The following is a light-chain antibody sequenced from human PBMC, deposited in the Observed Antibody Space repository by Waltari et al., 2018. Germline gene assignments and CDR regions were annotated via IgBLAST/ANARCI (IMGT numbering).Light chain of an antibody. J-gene: IGKJ1*01. CDR2: GAS. CDR3: QHYVRLPVT. CDR1: QSVSRA. V-gene: IGKV3-20*01. Sequence: EIVLTQSPGTLSLSPGERVTLSCRASQSVSRALAWYPQKPGQAPRLLMDGASSRATGIPDRFSGSGSGTDFSLTISRLEPEDFAVYYCQHYVRLPVTFGQGTKVEIK.